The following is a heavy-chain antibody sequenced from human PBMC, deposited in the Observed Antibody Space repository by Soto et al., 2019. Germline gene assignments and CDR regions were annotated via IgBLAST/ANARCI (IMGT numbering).Heavy chain of an antibody. CDR1: GGPLSGYY. D-gene: IGHD4-17*01. CDR3: AREKVDYGDYFVY. J-gene: IGHJ4*02. CDR2: INHSGST. Sequence: PSETLSLTCAVYGGPLSGYYWSWIRQPPGKGLEWIGEINHSGSTNYNPSLKSRVTISVDTSKNQFSLKLSSVTAADTAVYYCAREKVDYGDYFVYWGQGTLVTVSS. V-gene: IGHV4-34*01.